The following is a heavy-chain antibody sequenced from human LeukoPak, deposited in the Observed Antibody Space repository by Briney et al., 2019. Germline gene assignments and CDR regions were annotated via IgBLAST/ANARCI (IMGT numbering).Heavy chain of an antibody. J-gene: IGHJ4*02. CDR1: GYSFTNYW. Sequence: GESLKISCQGSGYSFTNYWIGWVRQMPGKGLEWMGIIYPGDSDTRYSPSFQGQVTISADKSLSSAYLQWSSLKASDTAIYYCARRDSSGYYYFDYWGQGTLVTVSS. CDR3: ARRDSSGYYYFDY. CDR2: IYPGDSDT. D-gene: IGHD3-22*01. V-gene: IGHV5-51*01.